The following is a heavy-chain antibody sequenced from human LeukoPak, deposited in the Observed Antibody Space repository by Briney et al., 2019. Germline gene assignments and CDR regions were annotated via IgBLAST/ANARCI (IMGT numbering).Heavy chain of an antibody. CDR1: GNTFIGNY. CDR3: VTRSHTSGWPT. J-gene: IGHJ5*02. CDR2: INPNSGGA. Sequence: GASVKVSCKASGNTFIGNYIHWVRQARGQGLEWMGWINPNSGGANYAQRFQGRVTMTRDTSVTTAFLDLDRLTSDDTAVYYCVTRSHTSGWPTWGQGTLVTVSS. V-gene: IGHV1-2*02. D-gene: IGHD6-19*01.